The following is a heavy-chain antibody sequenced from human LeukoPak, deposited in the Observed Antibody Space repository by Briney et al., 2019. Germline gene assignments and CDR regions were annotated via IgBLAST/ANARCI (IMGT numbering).Heavy chain of an antibody. CDR1: GGSVSSGSYY. V-gene: IGHV4-61*01. Sequence: SETLSLTCTVSGGSVSSGSYYWSWIRQPPGKGLEWIGYIYYSGSTNYNPSLKSRVTISVDTSKNQFSLKLSSVTAADTAVYYCARGGSYYYDSGGYYSWGQGTLVTVSS. CDR3: ARGGSYYYDSGGYYS. D-gene: IGHD3-22*01. CDR2: IYYSGST. J-gene: IGHJ4*02.